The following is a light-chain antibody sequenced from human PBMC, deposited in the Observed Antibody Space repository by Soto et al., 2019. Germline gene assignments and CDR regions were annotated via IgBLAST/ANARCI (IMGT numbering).Light chain of an antibody. V-gene: IGKV3-11*01. Sequence: EIGLISSAATSSLSPGERASLSCRASQSVSSYLAWYQQKPGQAPRLLIYDASNRATGIPARFSGSGSGTDFTLTISSLEPEDFAVYYCQQRSNWPPLTFRGGTKLDIK. J-gene: IGKJ4*01. CDR1: QSVSSY. CDR2: DAS. CDR3: QQRSNWPPLT.